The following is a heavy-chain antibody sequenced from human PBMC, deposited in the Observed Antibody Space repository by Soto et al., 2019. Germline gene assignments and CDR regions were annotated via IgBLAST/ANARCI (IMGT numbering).Heavy chain of an antibody. CDR2: ISGSGDNT. CDR3: ATRFDY. V-gene: IGHV3-23*01. CDR1: GFTFSDYS. J-gene: IGHJ4*02. Sequence: EVHLLESGGGLVKPGGSLRLSCAASGFTFSDYSLSWVRQSPGKGLEWVSLISGSGDNTYYAGSVKGRVTISRDNSKNTLYLQLSSLIAEDTAVYYCATRFDYWGQGTLVTVSA.